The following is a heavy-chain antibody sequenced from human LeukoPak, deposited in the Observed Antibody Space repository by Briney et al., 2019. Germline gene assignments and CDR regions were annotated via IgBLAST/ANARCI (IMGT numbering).Heavy chain of an antibody. J-gene: IGHJ4*02. CDR3: ARSYASNWGYFDY. CDR1: GGSISSYY. CDR2: IYYSGST. Sequence: ASETLSLTCTVSGGSISSYYWSWIRQPPGKGLEWIGYIYYSGSTKYNPSLKSRVTISVDTSKNQSSLKLSSVTAADTAMYYCARSYASNWGYFDYWGQGTLVTVSS. D-gene: IGHD7-27*01. V-gene: IGHV4-59*01.